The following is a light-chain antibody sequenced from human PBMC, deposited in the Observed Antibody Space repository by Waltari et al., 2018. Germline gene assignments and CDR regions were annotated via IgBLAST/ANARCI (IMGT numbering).Light chain of an antibody. CDR3: QQYNNWPPLIT. Sequence: EIVMTQSPATLSVSPGERATLSCRASQRVSSNLAWYQQKPGQAPRLLIYGASTRATGIPARFSGSGSGTEFTLTISSMQSEDFAVYYCQQYNNWPPLITFGPGTKVDIK. CDR2: GAS. CDR1: QRVSSN. J-gene: IGKJ3*01. V-gene: IGKV3-15*01.